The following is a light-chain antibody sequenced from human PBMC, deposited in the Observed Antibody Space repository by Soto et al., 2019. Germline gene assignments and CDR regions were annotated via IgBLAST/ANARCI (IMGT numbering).Light chain of an antibody. J-gene: IGKJ3*01. V-gene: IGKV3-20*01. CDR1: QSVSSSY. CDR2: GAS. CDR3: QQYGSSPLT. Sequence: EIVLTQSPGTLSLSPGERATLSCRASQSVSSSYLAWYQQKPGQAPRLLIYGASSRSTGIPDRFSRSGSGTDFTLTISRLEPEDFAVYYCQQYGSSPLTFGPGTKVDIK.